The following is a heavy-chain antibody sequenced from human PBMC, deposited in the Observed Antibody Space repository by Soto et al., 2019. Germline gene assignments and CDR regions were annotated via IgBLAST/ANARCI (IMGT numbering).Heavy chain of an antibody. CDR1: GFTFSGSA. CDR3: ASGPQGGIVGATRGYYFDY. CDR2: IRSKANSYAT. D-gene: IGHD1-26*01. J-gene: IGHJ4*02. Sequence: EVQLVESGGGLVQPGGSLKLSCAASGFTFSGSAMHWVRQASGKGLEWVGRIRSKANSYATAYAASVKGRFTISRDDSKNTLYLQMNSLRAEDTAVYYCASGPQGGIVGATRGYYFDYWGQGTLVTVSS. V-gene: IGHV3-73*02.